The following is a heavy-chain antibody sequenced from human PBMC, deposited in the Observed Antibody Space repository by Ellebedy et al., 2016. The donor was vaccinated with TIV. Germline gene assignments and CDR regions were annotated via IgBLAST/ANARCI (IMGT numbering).Heavy chain of an antibody. CDR2: INPTGGST. Sequence: AASVKVSCKASGYTFTSYYMHWVRQAPGQGLEWMGIINPTGGSTTYAQKFQGRVTVTRDTSTSTVYMELRSLRSEDTAVYYCAREDLLPSSSSHHYGIDVWGQGTTVTVSS. D-gene: IGHD6-6*01. V-gene: IGHV1-46*01. J-gene: IGHJ6*02. CDR3: AREDLLPSSSSHHYGIDV. CDR1: GYTFTSYY.